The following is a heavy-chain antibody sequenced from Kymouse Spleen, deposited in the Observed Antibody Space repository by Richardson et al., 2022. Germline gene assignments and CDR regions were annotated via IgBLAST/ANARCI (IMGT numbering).Heavy chain of an antibody. Sequence: EVQLVESGGGLIQPGGSLRLSCAASGFTVSSNYMSWVRQAPGKGLEWVSVIYSCGSTYYADSVKGRFTISRDNSKNTLYLQMNSLRAEDTAVYYCAREGYYGSGSSYYYYGMDVWGQGTTVTVSS. CDR2: IYSCGST. CDR1: GFTVSSNY. V-gene: IGHV3-66*03. CDR3: AREGYYGSGSSYYYYGMDV. D-gene: IGHD3-10*01. J-gene: IGHJ6*02.